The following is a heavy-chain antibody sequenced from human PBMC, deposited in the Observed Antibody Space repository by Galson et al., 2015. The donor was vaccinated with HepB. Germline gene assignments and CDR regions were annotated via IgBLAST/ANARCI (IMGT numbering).Heavy chain of an antibody. CDR1: GFTFSSYW. CDR2: IKQDGSEK. J-gene: IGHJ4*02. D-gene: IGHD3-22*01. V-gene: IGHV3-7*01. CDR3: ANPTDYYDSSGYYSELFDY. Sequence: SLRLSCAASGFTFSSYWMSWVRQAPGKGLEWVANIKQDGSEKYYVDSVKGRFTISRDNAKNSLYLQMNSLRAEDTAVYYCANPTDYYDSSGYYSELFDYWGQGTLVTVSS.